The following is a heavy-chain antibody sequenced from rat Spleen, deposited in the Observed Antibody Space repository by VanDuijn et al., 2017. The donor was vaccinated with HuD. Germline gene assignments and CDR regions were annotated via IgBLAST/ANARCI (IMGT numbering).Heavy chain of an antibody. CDR2: ISYDGSST. Sequence: EVQLVESDGGLVQPGRSLKLSCAASGFIFSDHYVAWVRQAPTQGLEWVATISYDGSSTYYRDSVKGRFTISRDNAKSTLYLQMDSLRSEDTATYYCARHNSGYGVMDAWGQGASVTVSS. CDR1: GFIFSDHY. J-gene: IGHJ4*01. CDR3: ARHNSGYGVMDA. V-gene: IGHV5-7*01. D-gene: IGHD4-3*01.